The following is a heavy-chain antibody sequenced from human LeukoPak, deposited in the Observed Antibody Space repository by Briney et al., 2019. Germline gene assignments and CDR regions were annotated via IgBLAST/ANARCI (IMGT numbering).Heavy chain of an antibody. Sequence: GGSLRLSCAASGFTFSDYSMNWVRQAPGKGLEWVSSISSSSNYIFYADSVKGRFTISRDSAKNSLYLQMNSVTAADAGVYYCARVTAYSYGHDAFDIWGQGTMVTVSS. V-gene: IGHV3-21*01. J-gene: IGHJ3*02. CDR2: ISSSSNYI. D-gene: IGHD5-18*01. CDR3: ARVTAYSYGHDAFDI. CDR1: GFTFSDYS.